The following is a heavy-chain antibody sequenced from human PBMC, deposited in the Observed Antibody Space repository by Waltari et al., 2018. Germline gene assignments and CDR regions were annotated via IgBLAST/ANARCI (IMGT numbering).Heavy chain of an antibody. J-gene: IGHJ4*02. Sequence: QLQLQVSGPGLVKSSETLSLTCTVSGGSISSSSHYWAWIRQPPGKGLEWIGCIYYSGGTYYNPSLKSRVTISVDTSKNQFSLKLSSVTAADTAVYYCAKHDYGDYNFAYWGQGTLVTVSS. D-gene: IGHD4-17*01. CDR1: GGSISSSSHY. V-gene: IGHV4-39*01. CDR3: AKHDYGDYNFAY. CDR2: IYYSGGT.